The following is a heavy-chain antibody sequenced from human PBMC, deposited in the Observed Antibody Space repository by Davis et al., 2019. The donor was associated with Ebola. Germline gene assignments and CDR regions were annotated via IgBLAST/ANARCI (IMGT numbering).Heavy chain of an antibody. CDR3: ARVRYSSGWYHNWFDP. CDR2: IYYSGST. J-gene: IGHJ5*02. V-gene: IGHV4-31*03. CDR1: GGSISSGGYY. Sequence: SETLSLTCTVSGGSISSGGYYWSWIRQHPGKGLEWIGYIYYSGSTYYNPSLKSRVTISVDTSKNQFSLKLSSVTAADTAVYYCARVRYSSGWYHNWFDPWGQGTLVTVSS. D-gene: IGHD6-19*01.